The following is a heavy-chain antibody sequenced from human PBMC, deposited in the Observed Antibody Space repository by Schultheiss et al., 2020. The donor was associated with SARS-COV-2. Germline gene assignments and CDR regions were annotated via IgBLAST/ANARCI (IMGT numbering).Heavy chain of an antibody. CDR2: IKQDGSEK. J-gene: IGHJ4*02. Sequence: GGSLRLSCAASGFTFSSYGMHWVRQAPGKGLEWVAIIKQDGSEKYYVDSVKGRFTISRDNAKNSLYLQMNSLRAEDTAVYYCARGDRFLDLYWGQGTLVTVSS. D-gene: IGHD3/OR15-3a*01. CDR3: ARGDRFLDLY. V-gene: IGHV3-7*01. CDR1: GFTFSSYG.